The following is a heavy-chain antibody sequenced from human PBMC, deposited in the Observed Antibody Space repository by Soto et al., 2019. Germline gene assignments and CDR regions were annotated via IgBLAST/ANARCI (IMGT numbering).Heavy chain of an antibody. Sequence: SETLSLTCTVSGGSVSSGGYYLSWIRQHPGKGLEWIGYIYYSGSTYYNPSLKSRVTISVDTSKNHFSLKLSSVTAADTAVYSCARDVGSYDSGRPEPGYSDYGMDVWAQGTTDTVSS. J-gene: IGHJ6*02. CDR1: GGSVSSGGYY. D-gene: IGHD3-22*01. V-gene: IGHV4-31*03. CDR2: IYYSGST. CDR3: ARDVGSYDSGRPEPGYSDYGMDV.